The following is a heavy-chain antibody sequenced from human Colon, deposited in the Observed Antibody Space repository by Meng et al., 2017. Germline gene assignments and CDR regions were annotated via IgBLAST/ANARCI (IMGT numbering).Heavy chain of an antibody. CDR1: GYTFTSYD. V-gene: IGHV1-8*03. Sequence: ASVKVSCKASGYTFTSYDINWVRQATGQGLEWMGWMNPNSGNTGYAQKLQGRVTITRNTSISTAYMELSSLRSEDTAVYYCARYAATMASFDYWGQGTLVTVSS. J-gene: IGHJ4*02. D-gene: IGHD5-12*01. CDR2: MNPNSGNT. CDR3: ARYAATMASFDY.